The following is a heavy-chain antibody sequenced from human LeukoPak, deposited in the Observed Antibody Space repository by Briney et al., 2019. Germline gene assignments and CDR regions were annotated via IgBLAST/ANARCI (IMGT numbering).Heavy chain of an antibody. J-gene: IGHJ4*02. Sequence: GGSLRLSCAASGFTVSSNYMSWVRQAPGKGLEWVSVIYSGGSTYYADSVKGRFTISRDSSRNTLYLQMNSLRAEDTAVYYCARTYYDILTGYYAFDYWGQGTLVTVSS. CDR3: ARTYYDILTGYYAFDY. D-gene: IGHD3-9*01. V-gene: IGHV3-66*01. CDR2: IYSGGST. CDR1: GFTVSSNY.